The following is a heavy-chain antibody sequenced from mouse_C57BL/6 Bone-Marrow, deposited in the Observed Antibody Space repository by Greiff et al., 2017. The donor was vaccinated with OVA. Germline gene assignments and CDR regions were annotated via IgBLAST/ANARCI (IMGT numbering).Heavy chain of an antibody. Sequence: QVHVKQSGPELVKPGASVKISCKASGYTFTDYYINWVKQRPGQGLEWIGWIFPGSGSTYYNEKFKGKATLTVDKSSSTAYMLLSSLTSEDSAVYFCARRRGTAQATGYAMDYWGQGTSVTVSS. CDR1: GYTFTDYY. V-gene: IGHV1-75*01. CDR2: IFPGSGST. D-gene: IGHD3-2*02. CDR3: ARRRGTAQATGYAMDY. J-gene: IGHJ4*01.